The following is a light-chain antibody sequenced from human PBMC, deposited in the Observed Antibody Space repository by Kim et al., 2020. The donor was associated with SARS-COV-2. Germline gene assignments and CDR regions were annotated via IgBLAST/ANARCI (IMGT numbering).Light chain of an antibody. Sequence: EIVLTQSPATLSLSPGERATLSCRASQSISSYLAWYQQKPGQAPRRLIYDASNRATGIPARFSGSGSGTDFTSTISSLEPEDFAVYYCQQRSNWPRSINFGQGTRLEIK. CDR1: QSISSY. CDR3: QQRSNWPRSIN. V-gene: IGKV3-11*01. CDR2: DAS. J-gene: IGKJ5*01.